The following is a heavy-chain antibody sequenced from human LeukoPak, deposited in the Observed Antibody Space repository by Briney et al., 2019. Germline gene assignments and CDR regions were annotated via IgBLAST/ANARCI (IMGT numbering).Heavy chain of an antibody. Sequence: GASVKVSCKASGYSFTGYYLHWVRQAPGQGLGWMGLIYPNSGDTNYAQKFQGSVTMTRDTSISTAYIILRRLTSYDTAVYYCARGPLEYCSGGSCYSGRNWFDPWGQGTLVTVSS. CDR1: GYSFTGYY. J-gene: IGHJ5*02. V-gene: IGHV1-2*02. D-gene: IGHD2-15*01. CDR3: ARGPLEYCSGGSCYSGRNWFDP. CDR2: IYPNSGDT.